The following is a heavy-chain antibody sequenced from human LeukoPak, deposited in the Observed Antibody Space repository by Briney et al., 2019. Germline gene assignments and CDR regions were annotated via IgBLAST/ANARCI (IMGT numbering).Heavy chain of an antibody. CDR3: ARGGPNTYDYVWGSYRPLFAY. J-gene: IGHJ4*02. Sequence: SETLSLTCTASGGSISSSSYYWGWIRQPPGKGLEWIGSIYYSGSTYYNPSLKSRVTISVDTSKNQFSLKLSSVTAADTAVYYCARGGPNTYDYVWGSYRPLFAYWGQGTLVTVSS. V-gene: IGHV4-39*07. D-gene: IGHD3-16*02. CDR1: GGSISSSSYY. CDR2: IYYSGST.